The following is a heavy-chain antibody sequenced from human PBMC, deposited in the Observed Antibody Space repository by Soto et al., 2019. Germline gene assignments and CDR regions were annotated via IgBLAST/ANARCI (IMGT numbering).Heavy chain of an antibody. CDR1: GGSISSGGYS. CDR2: IYDGGTT. J-gene: IGHJ4*02. Sequence: PSETLSLTCAVSGGSISSGGYSWSWIRQPPGKGLEWIGHIYDGGTTYSSPSLKGRVTISADTSETQFSLKLSSVSAADTAVYYCARGPSGDKIDYWGQGIQVTVSS. CDR3: ARGPSGDKIDY. V-gene: IGHV4-30-2*05. D-gene: IGHD7-27*01.